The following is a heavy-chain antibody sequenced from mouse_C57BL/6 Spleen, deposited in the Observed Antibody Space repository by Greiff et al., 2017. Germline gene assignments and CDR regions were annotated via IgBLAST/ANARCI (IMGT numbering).Heavy chain of an antibody. Sequence: EVQLQQSGPVLVKPGASVKMSCKASGYTFTDYYMNWVKQSHGKSLEWIGVINPYNGGTSYNQKFKGKATLTVDKSSSTAYMELNSLTSEDSAVYYCARSPPITTVVAPNYWGQGTTLTVSS. V-gene: IGHV1-19*01. CDR2: INPYNGGT. CDR3: ARSPPITTVVAPNY. D-gene: IGHD1-1*01. J-gene: IGHJ2*01. CDR1: GYTFTDYY.